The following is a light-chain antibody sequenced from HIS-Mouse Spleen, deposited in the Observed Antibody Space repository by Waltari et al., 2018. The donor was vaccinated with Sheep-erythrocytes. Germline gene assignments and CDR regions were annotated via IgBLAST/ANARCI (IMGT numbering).Light chain of an antibody. CDR3: CSYAGSYNHV. J-gene: IGLJ1*01. CDR2: DVS. CDR1: SSDVGVYNY. Sequence: QSVLTQPRSVSGSPGQSVTISCTGTSSDVGVYNYVSWYQQHPGKAPKLMIYDVSKRPSGVPDRFSGSKSGNTASLTISGLQAEDEADYYCCSYAGSYNHVFATGTKVTVL. V-gene: IGLV2-11*02.